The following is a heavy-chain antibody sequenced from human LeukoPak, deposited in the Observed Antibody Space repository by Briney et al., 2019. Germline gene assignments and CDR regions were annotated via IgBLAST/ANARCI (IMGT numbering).Heavy chain of an antibody. CDR2: INPSGGST. Sequence: GASVKVSCKASGYTFSNYGISWVRQAPGQGLEWMGIINPSGGSTSYAQKFQGRVTMTRDTSTSTVYMELSSLRSEDTAVYYCARGSDSDIAAAGYDYWGQGTLVTVSS. CDR1: GYTFSNYG. J-gene: IGHJ4*02. D-gene: IGHD6-13*01. CDR3: ARGSDSDIAAAGYDY. V-gene: IGHV1-46*01.